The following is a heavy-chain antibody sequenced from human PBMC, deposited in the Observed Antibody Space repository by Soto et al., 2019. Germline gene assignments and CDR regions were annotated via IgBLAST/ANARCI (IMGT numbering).Heavy chain of an antibody. CDR2: ISDGGDTT. CDR1: GFSFKSYE. V-gene: IGHV3-23*01. D-gene: IGHD3-22*01. J-gene: IGHJ4*02. CDR3: AKNRGIIMIVES. Sequence: GSLRLSCXASGFSFKSYEMNWVRQAPGKGLEWVSAISDGGDTTYYADSVKGRFTISRDNSKNTLYLQMDSLRAEDTAIYYCAKNRGIIMIVESWGQGTLVTVSS.